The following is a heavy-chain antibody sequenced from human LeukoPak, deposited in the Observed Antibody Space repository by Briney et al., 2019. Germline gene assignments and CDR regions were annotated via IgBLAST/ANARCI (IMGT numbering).Heavy chain of an antibody. CDR2: IRYDGSNK. V-gene: IGHV3-30*02. CDR1: GFTFSSYA. D-gene: IGHD4-17*01. J-gene: IGHJ4*02. CDR3: AKVRDYGDHFFDY. Sequence: GGSLRLSCAASGFTFSSYAMHWVRQAPGKGLEWVAFIRYDGSNKYYADSVKGRFTISRDNSKNALYLQMNSLRAEDTAVYYCAKVRDYGDHFFDYWGQGTLVTVSS.